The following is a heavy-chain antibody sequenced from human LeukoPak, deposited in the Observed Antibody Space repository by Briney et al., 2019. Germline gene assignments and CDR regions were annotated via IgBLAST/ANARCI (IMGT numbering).Heavy chain of an antibody. Sequence: SETLSLTCAVYGGSFSGYYWSWIRQPPGKGLEWIGEINHSGSTNYNPSLMSRVTISVDTSKNQFSLRLSPVTAADTAVYYCARGPDSGSYYAWFDPWGQGTLVTVSS. V-gene: IGHV4-34*01. J-gene: IGHJ5*02. D-gene: IGHD1-26*01. CDR3: ARGPDSGSYYAWFDP. CDR1: GGSFSGYY. CDR2: INHSGST.